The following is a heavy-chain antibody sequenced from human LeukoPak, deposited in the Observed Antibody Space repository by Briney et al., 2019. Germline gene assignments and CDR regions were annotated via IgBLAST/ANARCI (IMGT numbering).Heavy chain of an antibody. CDR2: ISTYNGNT. V-gene: IGHV1-18*01. D-gene: IGHD2-15*01. CDR3: ARVGSDCSDGNCY. Sequence: ASVKVSCKASGYTFTTFGITWVRQAPGQGLEWMGWISTYNGNTNYAQNLQGRVTMTTDTSTNTAYMELRSLTSDDTAVYYCARVGSDCSDGNCYWGQGTLVTAST. J-gene: IGHJ4*02. CDR1: GYTFTTFG.